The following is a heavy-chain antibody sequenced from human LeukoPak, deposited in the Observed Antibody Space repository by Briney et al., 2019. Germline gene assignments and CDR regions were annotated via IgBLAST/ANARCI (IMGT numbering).Heavy chain of an antibody. CDR1: GFTFSSYS. V-gene: IGHV3-48*01. CDR3: ARSSGSYYPDY. CDR2: ISSSSTTI. J-gene: IGHJ4*02. Sequence: GRSLRLSCAASGFTFSSYSMNWVRQAPGKGLEWVSYISSSSTTIYYTDSVKGRFTISRDNAKNSLFLQMNGLRAEDTAVYYCARSSGSYYPDYWGQGTLVTVSS. D-gene: IGHD1-26*01.